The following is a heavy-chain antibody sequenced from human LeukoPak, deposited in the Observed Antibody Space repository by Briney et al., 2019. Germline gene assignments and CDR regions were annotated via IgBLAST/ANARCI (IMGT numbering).Heavy chain of an antibody. Sequence: ASVKVSCKASGYTFTRYGISWVRQAPGQGLEWMGWISGDNGNTNYAQKLQGRVTMTTDTSTSTAYMELRSLRSDDTAVYYCARVGDGPMIVVVITLDYWSQGTLVTVSS. CDR3: ARVGDGPMIVVVITLDY. V-gene: IGHV1-18*01. J-gene: IGHJ4*02. CDR2: ISGDNGNT. D-gene: IGHD3-22*01. CDR1: GYTFTRYG.